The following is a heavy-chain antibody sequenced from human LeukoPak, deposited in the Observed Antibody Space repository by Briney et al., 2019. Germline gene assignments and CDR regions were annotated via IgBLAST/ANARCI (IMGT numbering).Heavy chain of an antibody. CDR2: ISGGSNNI. V-gene: IGHV3-23*01. CDR1: GFTFSSYA. Sequence: GGSLRLSCAASGFTFSSYAMNWVRQAPGKGLEWVSSISGGSNNINYAGSVKGRFTTFRDNSQNTLYLQMNSLRAEDTAVYYCAKDQGTAIFGMIIPDWYFDLWGRGTLVTVSS. CDR3: AKDQGTAIFGMIIPDWYFDL. D-gene: IGHD3-3*01. J-gene: IGHJ2*01.